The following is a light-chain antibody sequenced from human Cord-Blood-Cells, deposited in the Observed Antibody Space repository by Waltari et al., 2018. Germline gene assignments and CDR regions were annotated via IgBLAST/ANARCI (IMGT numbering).Light chain of an antibody. J-gene: IGLJ1*01. CDR3: SSYTSSSLYV. Sequence: QSALTQPASVSGSPGQSITISCTGTSSAVGGYNYDSWYKQHPGKAPKLMLYDVSNRPSGVSNRFSGSKSGNTASLTISGLQAEDEADYYCSSYTSSSLYVFGTGTKVTVL. CDR2: DVS. V-gene: IGLV2-14*03. CDR1: SSAVGGYNY.